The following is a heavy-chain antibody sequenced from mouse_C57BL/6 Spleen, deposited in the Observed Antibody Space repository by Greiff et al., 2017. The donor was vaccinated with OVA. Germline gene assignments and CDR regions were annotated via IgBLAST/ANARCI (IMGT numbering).Heavy chain of an antibody. D-gene: IGHD1-1*01. CDR1: GYTFTSYW. CDR2: INPSNGGT. Sequence: VQLQQPGTELVKPGASVKLSCKASGYTFTSYWMHWVKQRPGQGLEWIGNINPSNGGTNYNEKFKSKATLTVDKSSSTAYMQLSSLTSEDSAVYYCASTVYYGSSDVGYYAMGYWGQGASVTVSS. V-gene: IGHV1-53*01. J-gene: IGHJ4*01. CDR3: ASTVYYGSSDVGYYAMGY.